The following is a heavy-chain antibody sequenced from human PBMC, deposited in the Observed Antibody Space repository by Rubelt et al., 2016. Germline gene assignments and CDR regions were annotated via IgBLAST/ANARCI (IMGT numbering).Heavy chain of an antibody. D-gene: IGHD5-24*01. CDR2: IYYSGGST. CDR1: GGSVNSRNW. Sequence: QVQLQESGPGLVRPSGTLSLTCAVSGGSVNSRNWWSWVRQPPGKGLEWIGEIYYSGGSTNYNPSLKSRVTISLDKSKNQFSLKVNSVTAADTAVDDCTRRQMASSRRDYWGQGTLVTVSS. V-gene: IGHV4-4*02. CDR3: TRRQMASSRRDY. J-gene: IGHJ4*02.